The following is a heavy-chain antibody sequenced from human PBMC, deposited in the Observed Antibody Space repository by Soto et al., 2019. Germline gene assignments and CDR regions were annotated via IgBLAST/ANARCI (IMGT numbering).Heavy chain of an antibody. CDR2: IYYSGTT. J-gene: IGHJ5*02. CDR1: GGXMSNYY. V-gene: IGHV4-59*01. Sequence: SETLSLTCSVSGGXMSNYYWIWIRQPPGKGLEWIGYIYYSGTTNYNPSLKSRVTISEDTSKNQFSLELKSVTAADTAVYYCARGPARSGYYTWFDPWGQGVLVTVSS. D-gene: IGHD3-3*01. CDR3: ARGPARSGYYTWFDP.